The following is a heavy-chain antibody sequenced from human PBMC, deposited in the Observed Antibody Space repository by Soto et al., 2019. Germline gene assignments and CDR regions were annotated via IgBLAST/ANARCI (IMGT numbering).Heavy chain of an antibody. CDR1: GFSVASFA. Sequence: DVRLAESGGGLVQPGGSLRLSCTTSGFSVASFAMTWVRQAPGKGLEWVATISGSDGKTYYADSVKGRFSISRDTSRNTLYLQMNSLRADYTAIYYYAKWSYLDYWGQGTRVTVSS. J-gene: IGHJ4*02. V-gene: IGHV3-23*04. D-gene: IGHD3-3*01. CDR2: ISGSDGKT. CDR3: AKWSYLDY.